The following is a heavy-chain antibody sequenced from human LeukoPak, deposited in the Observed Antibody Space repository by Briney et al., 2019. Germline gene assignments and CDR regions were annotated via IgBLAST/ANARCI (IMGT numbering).Heavy chain of an antibody. CDR2: ISDSGGST. V-gene: IGHV3-23*01. CDR3: ARVATVTGKVRAFDI. D-gene: IGHD4-17*01. J-gene: IGHJ3*02. CDR1: GFTFSSYA. Sequence: GGSLRLSCAASGFTFSSYAMSWVRQAPGKGLEWVSAISDSGGSTYYADSVKGHLTISRDNSKNSLYLQMDSLRAEDTAVYYCARVATVTGKVRAFDIWGQGTMVTVSS.